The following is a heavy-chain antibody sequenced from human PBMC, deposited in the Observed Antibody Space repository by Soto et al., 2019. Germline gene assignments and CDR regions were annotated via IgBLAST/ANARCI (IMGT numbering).Heavy chain of an antibody. CDR3: GKDVYSGSSRLSAASFFDY. V-gene: IGHV3-30*18. J-gene: IGHJ4*02. CDR1: GFTFSSYG. CDR2: ISHDGSNK. D-gene: IGHD1-26*01. Sequence: QVQLVESGGGVVQPGRSLRLSCAASGFTFSSYGMHWVRQAPGKGLEWVAVISHDGSNKYYADSVKGRFTISRDNSKNTVYLQVNRLRAEDTAVYYCGKDVYSGSSRLSAASFFDYWGQGSLVTVSS.